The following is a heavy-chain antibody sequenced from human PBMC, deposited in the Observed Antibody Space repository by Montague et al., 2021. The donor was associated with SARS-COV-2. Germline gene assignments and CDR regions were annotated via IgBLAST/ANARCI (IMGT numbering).Heavy chain of an antibody. D-gene: IGHD1-26*01. CDR3: ARGRGSYIDY. CDR1: GFTFTSYS. CDR2: ISTSSDII. V-gene: IGHV3-48*02. Sequence: SRRLSCAASGFTFTSYSMSWVRQAPGAGLEWVSFISTSSDIIIYRDSVKGRFTISRDNAKNSVYLQMNSLRDEDTALYYCARGRGSYIDYWGQGTLVSVSS. J-gene: IGHJ4*02.